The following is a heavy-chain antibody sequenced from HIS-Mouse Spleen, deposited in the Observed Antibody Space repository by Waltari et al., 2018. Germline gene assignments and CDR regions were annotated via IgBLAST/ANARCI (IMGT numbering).Heavy chain of an antibody. Sequence: EVQLVESGGGLVQPGGSLRLSCAASGFTVSSNYMSWVRQAQGKGLEWVSVIYSGGSTYYADSVKGRFTISRDNSKNTLYLQMNSLRAEDTAVYYCARGRFGQQHFDYWGQGTLVTVSS. CDR2: IYSGGST. J-gene: IGHJ4*02. CDR1: GFTVSSNY. CDR3: ARGRFGQQHFDY. V-gene: IGHV3-66*01. D-gene: IGHD6-13*01.